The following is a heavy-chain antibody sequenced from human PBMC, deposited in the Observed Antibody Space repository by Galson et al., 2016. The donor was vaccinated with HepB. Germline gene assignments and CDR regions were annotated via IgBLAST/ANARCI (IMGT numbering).Heavy chain of an antibody. J-gene: IGHJ4*02. CDR2: ISGSGSVR. CDR1: GFTFSSYW. D-gene: IGHD1-7*01. CDR3: VRSAFGDWHSV. V-gene: IGHV3-11*01. Sequence: SLRLSCAASGFTFSSYWMSWVRQAPGKGPQWVAYISGSGSVRYYEDSVRGRFTISKDNAKNLLYLQLSSLRVEDTAVYYCVRSAFGDWHSVWGQGTKVTVSS.